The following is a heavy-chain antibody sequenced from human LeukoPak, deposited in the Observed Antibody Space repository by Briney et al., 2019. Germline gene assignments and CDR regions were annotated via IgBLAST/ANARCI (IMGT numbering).Heavy chain of an antibody. Sequence: SSETLSLTCTVSGGSISSYYWSWIRQPAGKGLEWIGRIYTSGSTNYNPSLKSRVTMSVDTSKNQFSLKLSSVTAADTAVYYCAREVPGGGVVIDNAPYYFDYWGQGTLVTVSS. V-gene: IGHV4-4*07. CDR2: IYTSGST. CDR1: GGSISSYY. J-gene: IGHJ4*02. CDR3: AREVPGGGVVIDNAPYYFDY. D-gene: IGHD3-3*01.